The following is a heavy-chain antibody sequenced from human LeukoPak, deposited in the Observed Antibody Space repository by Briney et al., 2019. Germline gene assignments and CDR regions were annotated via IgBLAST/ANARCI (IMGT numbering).Heavy chain of an antibody. CDR2: ISSISHYI. V-gene: IGHV3-21*01. Sequence: AGGSLRLSCTASGFTFRSYSMNWVRQAPGKGLEWVSTISSISHYIYYADSVKGRFTISRDNAKNSLYLQMNSLRAEDTAVYYCARDDDILTGYYFDYWGQGTLVTVSS. J-gene: IGHJ4*02. CDR1: GFTFRSYS. CDR3: ARDDDILTGYYFDY. D-gene: IGHD3-9*01.